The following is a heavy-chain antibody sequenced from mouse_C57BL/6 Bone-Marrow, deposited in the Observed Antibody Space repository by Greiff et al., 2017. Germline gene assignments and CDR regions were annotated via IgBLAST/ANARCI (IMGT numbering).Heavy chain of an antibody. CDR3: ARSYDYDDYTVDY. D-gene: IGHD2-4*01. V-gene: IGHV1-64*01. CDR2: MHPNGGSP. Sequence: QVQLQQPGAELVKPGASVKLSCKASGYTFTNYWMHWVKQRPGQGLEWIGMMHPNGGSPDYNEKFKGEATLSVDKSSRTAYMELSRLTSEDSAVYYCARSYDYDDYTVDYGGQGTSVTVSS. CDR1: GYTFTNYW. J-gene: IGHJ4*01.